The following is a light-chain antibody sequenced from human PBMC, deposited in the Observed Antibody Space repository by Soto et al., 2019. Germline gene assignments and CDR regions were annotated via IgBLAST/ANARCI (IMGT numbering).Light chain of an antibody. CDR3: HQYNNWPWT. V-gene: IGKV3-15*01. CDR1: QRVSSH. J-gene: IGKJ1*01. Sequence: ETVMTQSPVTLSVSPGDTATLSCRASQRVSSHLAWDQQKPGQAPRLLIYAASTRATGIPVRFSGSGSETEFTLTIRSLQSEDFALYYCHQYNNWPWTFGQGTKVDIK. CDR2: AAS.